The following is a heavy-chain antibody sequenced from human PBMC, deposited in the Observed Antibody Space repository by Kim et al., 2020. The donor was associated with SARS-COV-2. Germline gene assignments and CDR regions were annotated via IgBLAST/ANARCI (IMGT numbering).Heavy chain of an antibody. CDR3: ARGAISSTGRLDY. J-gene: IGHJ4*02. CDR1: GYTFSDFG. D-gene: IGHD2-2*02. Sequence: ASVKVSCKTSGYTFSDFGITWVRQVPGQGLEWMGWISTYNGNTNYVQKLQGRLTMAADTSTSTSYMELSSLTSDDTAVYFCARGAISSTGRLDYWGQGTLLTASS. CDR2: ISTYNGNT. V-gene: IGHV1-18*01.